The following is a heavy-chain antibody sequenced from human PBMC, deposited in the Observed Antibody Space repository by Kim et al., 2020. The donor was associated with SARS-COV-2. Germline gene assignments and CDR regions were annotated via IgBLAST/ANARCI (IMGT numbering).Heavy chain of an antibody. Sequence: SVKVSCKASEDTFNNYVINWVRQAPGQGLEWMGGIIPIFGTTNYAQKFQGRVTITADESTSTAYMELSSLRSDDTAVYYCARVGRTGTTSPTAYYYFYSMDVGGQGTTVTVS. V-gene: IGHV1-69*13. D-gene: IGHD1-1*01. CDR3: ARVGRTGTTSPTAYYYFYSMDV. CDR1: EDTFNNYV. J-gene: IGHJ6*02. CDR2: IIPIFGTT.